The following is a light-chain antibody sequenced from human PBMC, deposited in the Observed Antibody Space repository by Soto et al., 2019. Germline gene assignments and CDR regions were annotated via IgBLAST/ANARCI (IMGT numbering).Light chain of an antibody. J-gene: IGLJ3*02. CDR2: EVT. CDR1: SSDVGAYNY. V-gene: IGLV2-8*01. Sequence: QSVLTQPPSASGSPGQSVTISCTGTSSDVGAYNYVSWYQQHAGKASKLVIYEVTKRPSGVPDRFSGSKSANTASLTVSGPQAEDEADYYCSSFASSNTWVFGGGTKLTVL. CDR3: SSFASSNTWV.